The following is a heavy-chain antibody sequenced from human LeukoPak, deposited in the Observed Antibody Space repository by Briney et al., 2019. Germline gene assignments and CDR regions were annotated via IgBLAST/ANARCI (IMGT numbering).Heavy chain of an antibody. CDR3: ARHGGYCSSTSCYIRSYYNYYMDV. CDR1: GGSISSSSYY. CDR2: IYHSGST. D-gene: IGHD2-2*02. Sequence: RPSETLSLTCTVSGGSISSSSYYWGWIRQPPGKGLEWIGSIYHSGSTYYNPSLKSRVTISVDTSKNQFSLKLSSVTAADTAVYYCARHGGYCSSTSCYIRSYYNYYMDVWGKGTTVTISS. J-gene: IGHJ6*03. V-gene: IGHV4-39*01.